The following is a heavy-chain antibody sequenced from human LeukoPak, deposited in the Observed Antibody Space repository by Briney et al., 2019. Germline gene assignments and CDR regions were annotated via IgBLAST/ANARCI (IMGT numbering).Heavy chain of an antibody. D-gene: IGHD2-2*01. CDR2: IIPILGKA. CDR1: GGTFSSYT. J-gene: IGHJ4*02. V-gene: IGHV1-69*08. Sequence: ASVKVSCKASGGTFSSYTISWVRQAPGQGLEWMGRIIPILGKANYAQKFQGRVTITADKSTSTAYMELSSLRSEDTAVYYCARDGAECSSTSCQPYYFDYWGQGTLVTVSS. CDR3: ARDGAECSSTSCQPYYFDY.